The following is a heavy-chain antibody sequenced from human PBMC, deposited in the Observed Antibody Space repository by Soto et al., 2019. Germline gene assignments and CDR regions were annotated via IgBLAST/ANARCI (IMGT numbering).Heavy chain of an antibody. CDR1: GGSISSGGYS. D-gene: IGHD5-12*01. Sequence: QLQLQESGSGLVKPSQTLSLTCAVSGGSISSGGYSWSWIRQPPGKGLEWIGYIYHSGSTYHNPSLKSRVTISVDRSKNQFSLKLSSVTAADTAVYYCARLEMATIISFAFDIWGQGTMVTVSS. V-gene: IGHV4-30-2*01. CDR3: ARLEMATIISFAFDI. J-gene: IGHJ3*02. CDR2: IYHSGST.